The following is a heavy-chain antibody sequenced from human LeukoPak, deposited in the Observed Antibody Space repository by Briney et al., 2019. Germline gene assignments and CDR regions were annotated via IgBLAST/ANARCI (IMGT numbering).Heavy chain of an antibody. D-gene: IGHD1-1*01. CDR3: ATNTSVDPPTFDVLNI. V-gene: IGHV4-59*01. CDR1: GGSISSYY. J-gene: IGHJ3*02. Sequence: SETLSLTCTVSGGSISSYYWSWIRQPPGKGLEWIGYIYYSGSTNYNPSLKSRVTISVDTSKNQFSLKLSSVTAADTAVYYCATNTSVDPPTFDVLNIWGKGKRVTVSS. CDR2: IYYSGST.